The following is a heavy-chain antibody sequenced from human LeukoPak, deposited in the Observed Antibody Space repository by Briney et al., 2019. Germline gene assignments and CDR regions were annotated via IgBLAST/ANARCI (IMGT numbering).Heavy chain of an antibody. V-gene: IGHV5-51*01. J-gene: IGHJ3*02. CDR3: ASVYSSSWYEVHAFDI. D-gene: IGHD6-13*01. CDR1: GYSFTSYW. Sequence: GESLKISCKGSGYSFTSYWIGWVRQMPGKGLEWMGIIYPGDSDTRYSPSFQGQVTISADKSISTAYLQWSSLKASDTAMYYCASVYSSSWYEVHAFDIWGQGTMVTVSS. CDR2: IYPGDSDT.